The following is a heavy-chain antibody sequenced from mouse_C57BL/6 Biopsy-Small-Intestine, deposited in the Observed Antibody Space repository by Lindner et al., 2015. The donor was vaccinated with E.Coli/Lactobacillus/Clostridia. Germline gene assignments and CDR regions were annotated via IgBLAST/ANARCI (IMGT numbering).Heavy chain of an antibody. J-gene: IGHJ2*01. Sequence: VQLQESGAELARPGASVKMSCKASGYIFTDYTMHWVRQRPGQGLEWIGYINSSRRFTEYNQKLKDRATLTADKSSSTAYMELSSLTSEDSAVYYCARRGLISTVVTPDYWGQGTTLTVSS. CDR1: GYIFTDYT. V-gene: IGHV1-4*01. CDR3: ARRGLISTVVTPDY. D-gene: IGHD1-2*01. CDR2: INSSRRFT.